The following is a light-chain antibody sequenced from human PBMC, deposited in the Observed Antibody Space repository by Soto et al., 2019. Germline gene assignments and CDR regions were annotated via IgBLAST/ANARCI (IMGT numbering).Light chain of an antibody. CDR3: NSYTSSTAYV. J-gene: IGLJ1*01. CDR1: NSNVGYNA. Sequence: QSVLTQPPSASGTPGQRVTISCSGSNSNVGYNAVNWYQQLPGTAPKLIIYEVSNRPSGVSNRFSGSKSGNTASLTISGLRAEDEADYYCNSYTSSTAYVFGTGTKVTVL. V-gene: IGLV1-44*01. CDR2: EVS.